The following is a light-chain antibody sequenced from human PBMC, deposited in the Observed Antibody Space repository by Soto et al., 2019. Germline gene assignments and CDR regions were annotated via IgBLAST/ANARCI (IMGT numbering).Light chain of an antibody. Sequence: EIVLTQSPATLSLSPGERATLFCRASQSVSSYFAWYQQKPGQAPNLLIYDASNRATGIPARFSGSGSGTDFTLTISRLEPEDFAVYYCQQYDSSPITFGQGTRLRL. CDR2: DAS. V-gene: IGKV3-11*01. CDR1: QSVSSY. J-gene: IGKJ5*01. CDR3: QQYDSSPIT.